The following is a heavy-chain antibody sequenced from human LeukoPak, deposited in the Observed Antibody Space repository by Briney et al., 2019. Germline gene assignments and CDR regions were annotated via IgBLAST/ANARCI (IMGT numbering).Heavy chain of an antibody. Sequence: GASVKVSCKASGYTFTGYYMHWVRQAPGQGLEWMGWINTNTGNPTYAQGFTGRFVFSLDTSVSTAYLQISSLKAEDTAVYYCARDGIHYYGSGSPNWFDPWGQGTLVTVSS. CDR1: GYTFTGYY. J-gene: IGHJ5*02. CDR2: INTNTGNP. D-gene: IGHD3-10*01. V-gene: IGHV7-4-1*02. CDR3: ARDGIHYYGSGSPNWFDP.